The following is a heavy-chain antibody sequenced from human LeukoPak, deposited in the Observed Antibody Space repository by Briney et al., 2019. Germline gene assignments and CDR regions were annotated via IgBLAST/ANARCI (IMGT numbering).Heavy chain of an antibody. J-gene: IGHJ6*02. CDR3: ARDSSGDYDILTGYYMGHYYYGMDV. CDR2: ISAYNGNT. CDR1: GYTFTSYG. Sequence: ASVKVSCKASGYTFTSYGISWVRQAPGQGLEWMGWISAYNGNTNYAQKLQGRVTMTTDTSTSTAYMELRSLRSDDTAVYYCARDSSGDYDILTGYYMGHYYYGMDVWGQGTTVTVSS. D-gene: IGHD3-9*01. V-gene: IGHV1-18*01.